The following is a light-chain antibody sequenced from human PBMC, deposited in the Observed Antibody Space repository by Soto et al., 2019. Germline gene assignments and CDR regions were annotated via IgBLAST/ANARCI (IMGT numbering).Light chain of an antibody. V-gene: IGKV1-6*01. CDR1: QGIRND. CDR2: AAS. J-gene: IGKJ1*01. CDR3: LQDYNYPRT. Sequence: AIQMTPSPSPLSASVGDRVTITFPASQGIRNDLGWYQQKPGKAPKLLIYAASSLQSGVPSRFSGSGSGTDFTLTISSLQPEDFATYYCLQDYNYPRTFGQGTKVDIK.